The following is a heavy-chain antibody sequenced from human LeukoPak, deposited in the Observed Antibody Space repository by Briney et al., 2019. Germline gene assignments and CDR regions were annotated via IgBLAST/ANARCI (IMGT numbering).Heavy chain of an antibody. CDR3: ARDLKGPVNDVFDM. D-gene: IGHD4-23*01. CDR1: GFTFKTYW. J-gene: IGHJ3*02. V-gene: IGHV3-74*01. CDR2: SNSDGSSA. Sequence: PGGSLRLSCAASGFTFKTYWMHWVRQAPGKGLVWVSHSNSDGSSASYADSVRGRFTISRDNAKNTLYLQMNSLRAEDTAVYYCARDLKGPVNDVFDMWGQGTMVTVSP.